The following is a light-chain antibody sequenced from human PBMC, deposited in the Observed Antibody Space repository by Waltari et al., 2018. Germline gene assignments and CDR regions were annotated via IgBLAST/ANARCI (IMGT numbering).Light chain of an antibody. Sequence: QSVLTQAPSASGTPGQRVTISCSGSSSNIGGTSYVYWYQQLPGTAPRLLIYRKNKRPSGVPDRFSGSKSGKAASLAISGLRSEDEADYYCAAWDDSLSTLLFGGGTKLTVL. CDR1: SSNIGGTSY. J-gene: IGLJ2*01. CDR3: AAWDDSLSTLL. V-gene: IGLV1-47*01. CDR2: RKN.